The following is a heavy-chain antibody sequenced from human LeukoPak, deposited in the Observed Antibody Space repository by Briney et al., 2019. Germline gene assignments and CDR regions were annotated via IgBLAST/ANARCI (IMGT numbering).Heavy chain of an antibody. Sequence: ASVKVSCTASGYSFTDYFIHWVRQAPGQGLEWMGWINPNSGGTNYAQKFQGRVTMTRGTSISTAYMELTSLTSDDTAVYFCARGGGGLAYWGPGTLVTVSP. J-gene: IGHJ4*02. CDR1: GYSFTDYF. CDR2: INPNSGGT. V-gene: IGHV1-2*02. D-gene: IGHD2-15*01. CDR3: ARGGGGLAY.